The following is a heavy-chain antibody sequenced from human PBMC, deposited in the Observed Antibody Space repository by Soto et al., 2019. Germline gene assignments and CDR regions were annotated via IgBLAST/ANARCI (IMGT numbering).Heavy chain of an antibody. D-gene: IGHD6-13*01. J-gene: IGHJ4*02. CDR2: ISYDGSNK. CDR1: GFTFSSYA. CDR3: ARDAGIAATTDHDY. V-gene: IGHV3-30-3*01. Sequence: QVQLVESGGGVVQPGRSLRLSCAASGFTFSSYAMHWVRQAPGKGLEWVAVISYDGSNKYYADSVKGRFTISRDNSKNTLYLQMSSLRAEDTAVYYCARDAGIAATTDHDYWGQGTLVTVSS.